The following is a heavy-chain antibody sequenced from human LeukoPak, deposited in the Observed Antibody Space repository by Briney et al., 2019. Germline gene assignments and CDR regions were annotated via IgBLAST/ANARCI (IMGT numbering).Heavy chain of an antibody. CDR3: AKEPRIAAAPGITPDY. CDR1: GFTFSSYA. CDR2: ISGSGGST. V-gene: IGHV3-23*01. D-gene: IGHD6-13*01. J-gene: IGHJ4*02. Sequence: GGSLRLSCAASGFTFSSYAMSWVRQAPGNGLEWVSAISGSGGSTYYADSVKGRFTISRDNSKNTLYLQMNSLRAEDTAVYYCAKEPRIAAAPGITPDYWGQGTLVTVSS.